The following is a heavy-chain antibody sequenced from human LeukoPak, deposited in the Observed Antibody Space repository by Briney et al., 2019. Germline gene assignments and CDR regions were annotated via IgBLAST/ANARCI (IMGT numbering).Heavy chain of an antibody. V-gene: IGHV3-48*01. D-gene: IGHD6-13*01. CDR2: ISSSSSTI. CDR3: ARVPRYSSSWYFDY. J-gene: IGHJ4*02. Sequence: GGSLRLSCAASEFTFITYWMSWVRQAPGKGLEWVSYISSSSSTIYYADSVKGRFTISRDNAKNSLYLQMNSLRAEDTAVYYCARVPRYSSSWYFDYWGQGTLVTVSS. CDR1: EFTFITYW.